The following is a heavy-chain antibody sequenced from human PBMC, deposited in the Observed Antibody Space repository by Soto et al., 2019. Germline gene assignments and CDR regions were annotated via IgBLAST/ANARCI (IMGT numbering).Heavy chain of an antibody. CDR3: ARDAAHDSAFDI. D-gene: IGHD2-21*02. CDR1: GFTFSSYS. J-gene: IGHJ3*02. V-gene: IGHV3-21*01. CDR2: ISSSSSYI. Sequence: EVQLVESGGGLAKPGGSLRLSCAASGFTFSSYSMNWVRQAPGKGLEWVSSISSSSSYIYYADSVKGRFTISRDNAKNSLYLQMNGLRAEDTAVYYCARDAAHDSAFDIWGQGTMVTVSS.